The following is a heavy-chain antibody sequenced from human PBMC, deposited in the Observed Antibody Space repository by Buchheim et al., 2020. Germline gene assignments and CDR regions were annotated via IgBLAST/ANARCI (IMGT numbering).Heavy chain of an antibody. V-gene: IGHV3-48*04. D-gene: IGHD3-3*01. CDR1: GFAFSAYS. Sequence: EMQLVESGGGLVQPGGSLRLSCVASGFAFSAYSMNWVRQAPGKGLEWISYITSSSSNIQYADSVKGRFTISRDNAKNSLYLQMNSLRADDTAVYYCAFSTFNNFWREWGQGTL. CDR3: AFSTFNNFWRE. J-gene: IGHJ4*02. CDR2: ITSSSSNI.